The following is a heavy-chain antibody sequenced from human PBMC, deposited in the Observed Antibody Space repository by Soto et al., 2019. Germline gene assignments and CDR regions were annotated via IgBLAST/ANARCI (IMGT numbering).Heavy chain of an antibody. V-gene: IGHV3-23*01. CDR2: ISGSGGGT. Sequence: GGSLRLSCAASGFTFISYAMSWYRQSPGKGLEWVSDISGSGGGTRYADSVKGRFTISRDNSKSTVFLEMNSLRVEDTAVYYCALDKHPAIMEASAHWGQGTLVTVSS. CDR1: GFTFISYA. D-gene: IGHD3-16*01. CDR3: ALDKHPAIMEASAH. J-gene: IGHJ4*02.